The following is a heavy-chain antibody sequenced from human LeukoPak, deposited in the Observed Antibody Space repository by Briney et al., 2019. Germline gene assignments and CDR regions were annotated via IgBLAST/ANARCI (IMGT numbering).Heavy chain of an antibody. CDR1: GYTFTSYD. Sequence: ASVKVSCKASGYTFTSYDINWVRQATGQGLEWLGWMNPNSGNTGYEQKFQGRVTMTTDTSTSTAYMELRSLRSDDTAVYYCAREGGWDHSVIDFWGQGTLVTVSS. J-gene: IGHJ4*02. D-gene: IGHD1-26*01. V-gene: IGHV1-8*01. CDR2: MNPNSGNT. CDR3: AREGGWDHSVIDF.